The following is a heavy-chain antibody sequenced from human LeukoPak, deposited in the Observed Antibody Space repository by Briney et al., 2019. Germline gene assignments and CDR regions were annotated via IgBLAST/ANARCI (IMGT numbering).Heavy chain of an antibody. V-gene: IGHV3-21*01. Sequence: GGSLRLSCAASGFTFSDHYMDWVRQAPGKGLEWVSSISSSSSYIYYADSVKGRFTISRDNAKNSLYLQMNSLRAEDTAVYYCARRRDYDILTGHRVLDPWGQGTLVTVSS. CDR2: ISSSSSYI. J-gene: IGHJ5*02. CDR3: ARRRDYDILTGHRVLDP. CDR1: GFTFSDHY. D-gene: IGHD3-9*01.